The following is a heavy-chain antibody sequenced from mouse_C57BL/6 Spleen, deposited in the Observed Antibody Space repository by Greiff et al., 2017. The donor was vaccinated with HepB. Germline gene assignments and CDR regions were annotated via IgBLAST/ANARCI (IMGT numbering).Heavy chain of an antibody. V-gene: IGHV1-74*01. CDR3: AIEGHYDGAWCAY. D-gene: IGHD1-2*01. CDR2: IHPSDSDT. J-gene: IGHJ3*01. CDR1: GYTFTSYW. Sequence: VKLQESGAELVKPGASVKVSCKASGYTFTSYWMHWVKQRPGQGLEWIGRIHPSDSDTNYNQKFKGKATLTVDKSSSTAYMQLSSLTSEDSAVYYCAIEGHYDGAWCAYWGQGTLVTVSA.